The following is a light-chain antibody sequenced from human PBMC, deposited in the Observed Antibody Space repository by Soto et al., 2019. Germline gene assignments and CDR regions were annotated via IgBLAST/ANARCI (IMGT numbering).Light chain of an antibody. V-gene: IGKV3-20*01. Sequence: EIVLTQSPGTLSLSPGERATLSCRASQSLSNNYLAWYQQKPGQAPRLLIYDSSSRATGIPDRFSGSGSGTDFTLTMSSLEPEDYAVYYCQQYGSSPLTFGGGTKVEIK. CDR3: QQYGSSPLT. CDR1: QSLSNNY. CDR2: DSS. J-gene: IGKJ4*01.